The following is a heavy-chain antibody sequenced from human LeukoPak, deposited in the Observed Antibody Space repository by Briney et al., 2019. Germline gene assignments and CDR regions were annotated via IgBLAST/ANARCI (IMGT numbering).Heavy chain of an antibody. CDR3: ARSLYSSSWYC. D-gene: IGHD6-13*01. CDR2: INPNSGGT. V-gene: IGHV1-2*02. Sequence: ASVKVSCKASGGTFSSYAISWVRQAPGQGLEWMGWINPNSGGTNYAQKFQGRVTMTRDTSISTAYMELSRLRSDDTAVYYCARSLYSSSWYCWGQGTLVTVSS. CDR1: GGTFSSYA. J-gene: IGHJ4*02.